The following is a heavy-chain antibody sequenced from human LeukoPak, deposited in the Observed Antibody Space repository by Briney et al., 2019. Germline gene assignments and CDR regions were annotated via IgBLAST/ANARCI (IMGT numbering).Heavy chain of an antibody. D-gene: IGHD3-10*01. J-gene: IGHJ5*02. CDR2: IIPIFGTA. CDR1: GGTFSSYA. Sequence: SVKVSCKASGGTFSSYAISWVRQTPGQGLEWMGGIIPIFGTANYAQKFQGRVTITADKSTSTAYMELSSLRSEDTAVYYCARDGFGELRWFDPWGQGTLVTVSS. CDR3: ARDGFGELRWFDP. V-gene: IGHV1-69*06.